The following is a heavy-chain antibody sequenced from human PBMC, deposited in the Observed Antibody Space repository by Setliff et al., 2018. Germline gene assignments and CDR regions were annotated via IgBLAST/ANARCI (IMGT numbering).Heavy chain of an antibody. Sequence: HPGGSLRLSCAASGFTFSSHAMSWVRQAPGNGVEWVSSVSGSGGSTHYADSVQGRFTISRDNSKNTIYLQMNSLRAEDTAVYYCSRLVRYCTTTTCQSVPGAEVWGQGTLVTVSS. J-gene: IGHJ4*02. CDR3: SRLVRYCTTTTCQSVPGAEV. CDR1: GFTFSSHA. V-gene: IGHV3-23*01. CDR2: VSGSGGST. D-gene: IGHD2-8*01.